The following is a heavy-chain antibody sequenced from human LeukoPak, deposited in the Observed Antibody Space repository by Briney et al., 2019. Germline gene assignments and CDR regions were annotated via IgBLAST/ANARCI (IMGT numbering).Heavy chain of an antibody. J-gene: IGHJ4*02. Sequence: GGSLRLSCAASGFTFSSYSMNWVRQAPGKGLEWVSSISSSSSYIYYADSVKGRFTISRDNAKNSLCLQMNSLRAEDTAVYYCARDSANVVGAKSIFDYWGQGALVTVSS. D-gene: IGHD1-26*01. CDR2: ISSSSSYI. CDR1: GFTFSSYS. V-gene: IGHV3-21*01. CDR3: ARDSANVVGAKSIFDY.